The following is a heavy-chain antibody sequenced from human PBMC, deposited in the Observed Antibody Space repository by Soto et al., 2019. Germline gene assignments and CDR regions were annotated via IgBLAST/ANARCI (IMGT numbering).Heavy chain of an antibody. CDR3: ARDIPPYNWFDP. V-gene: IGHV1-69*13. J-gene: IGHJ5*02. CDR2: VIPIFGTA. Sequence: ASVKVSCKASGGTFSSYAISWVRQAPGQGLEWMGGVIPIFGTANYAQKFQGRVTITADESTSTAYMELSSLRSEDTAVYYCARDIPPYNWFDPWGQGTLVTVSS. CDR1: GGTFSSYA.